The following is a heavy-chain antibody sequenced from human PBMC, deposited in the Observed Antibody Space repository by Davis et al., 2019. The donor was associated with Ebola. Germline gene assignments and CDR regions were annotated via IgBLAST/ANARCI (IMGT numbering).Heavy chain of an antibody. Sequence: GGSLRLSCAASGFTFSSYAMSWVRQAPGKGLEWVSAISGSGGSTYYADSVKGRFTISRDNSKNTLYLQMNSLGADDTAVYYCAREKPAAGRTAFDYWGQGTLVTVSS. CDR1: GFTFSSYA. CDR2: ISGSGGST. CDR3: AREKPAAGRTAFDY. V-gene: IGHV3-23*01. J-gene: IGHJ4*02. D-gene: IGHD6-13*01.